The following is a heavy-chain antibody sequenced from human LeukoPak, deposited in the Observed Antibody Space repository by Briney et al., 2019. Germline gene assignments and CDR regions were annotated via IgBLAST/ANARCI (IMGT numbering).Heavy chain of an antibody. Sequence: GGSLRLSCAASGFTFSSYAMSWVRQAPGKGLEWVSAISGSGGSTYYADSAKGRFTISRDNSKNTLYLQMNSLRAEDTAVYYCANAVAGTRGVDYWGQGTLVTVSS. V-gene: IGHV3-23*01. CDR3: ANAVAGTRGVDY. CDR1: GFTFSSYA. CDR2: ISGSGGST. D-gene: IGHD6-19*01. J-gene: IGHJ4*02.